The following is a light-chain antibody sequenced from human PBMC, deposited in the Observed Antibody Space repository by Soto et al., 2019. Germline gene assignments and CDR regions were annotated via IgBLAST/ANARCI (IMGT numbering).Light chain of an antibody. CDR3: QQYNSYGYT. CDR2: DAS. V-gene: IGKV1-5*01. J-gene: IGKJ2*01. Sequence: DIQITHSPSTLSASVGDRVTITCRSSQSISSWLAWYQQKPGKAPKLLIYDASSLESGVPSRFSGSGSGTEFTLTISSLQPDDFATYYCQQYNSYGYTFGQGTKVDIK. CDR1: QSISSW.